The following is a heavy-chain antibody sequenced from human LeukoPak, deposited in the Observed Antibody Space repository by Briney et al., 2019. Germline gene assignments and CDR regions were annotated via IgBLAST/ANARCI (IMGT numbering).Heavy chain of an antibody. CDR1: GGSINSHY. J-gene: IGHJ3*02. V-gene: IGHV4-59*11. CDR2: VHHIGGT. CDR3: ATALLGSSNAFDI. D-gene: IGHD3-10*01. Sequence: SETLSLTCTVSGGSINSHYCSWIRQSPGKGLEWIGYVHHIGGTNYNPSLRSRVTISVDKAKNEISLTLTSVTAADTAVYYCATALLGSSNAFDIWGQGTMVTVSS.